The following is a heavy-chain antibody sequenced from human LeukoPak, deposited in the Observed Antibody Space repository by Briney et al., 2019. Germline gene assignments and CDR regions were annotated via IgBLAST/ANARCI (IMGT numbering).Heavy chain of an antibody. CDR2: IWYDGSNK. J-gene: IGHJ6*02. V-gene: IGHV3-33*01. CDR1: GFTFSSYG. CDR3: ARKSAYYGSGSSIGYYYYYGMDV. D-gene: IGHD3-10*01. Sequence: GRSLRLSCAASGFTFSSYGMHWVRQAPGKGLEWVAVIWYDGSNKYYADSVKGRSTISRDNSKNTLYLQMNSLRAEDTAVYYCARKSAYYGSGSSIGYYYYYGMDVWGQGTTVTVSS.